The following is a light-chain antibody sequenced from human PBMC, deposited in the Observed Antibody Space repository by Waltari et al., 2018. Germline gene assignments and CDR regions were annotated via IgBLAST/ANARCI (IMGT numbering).Light chain of an antibody. CDR1: SDCNVGPYR. CDR2: YKSDSDK. J-gene: IGLJ2*01. Sequence: QAVLTQQASLSASPGSSASLTCTLPSDCNVGPYRVHWYQQRPGGPPQYLLRYKSDSDKKLCSGVPSLFSGSKDASTNAAILVISGVQSEDEADYYCLIWHNSAGLFGGGTKLTVL. V-gene: IGLV5-45*01. CDR3: LIWHNSAGL.